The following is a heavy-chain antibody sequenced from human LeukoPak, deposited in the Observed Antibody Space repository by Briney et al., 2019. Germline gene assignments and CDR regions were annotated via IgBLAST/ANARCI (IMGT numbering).Heavy chain of an antibody. V-gene: IGHV3-11*01. CDR1: GFTFSDYY. Sequence: MTGGSLRLSCAASGFTFSDYYMSWIRQAPGEGLEWVSYISSSGSTIYYADSVKGRFTISRDNAKNSLYLQMNSLRAEDTAVYYCAREYYYDSSGYFDYWGQGTLVTVSS. J-gene: IGHJ4*02. CDR2: ISSSGSTI. CDR3: AREYYYDSSGYFDY. D-gene: IGHD3-22*01.